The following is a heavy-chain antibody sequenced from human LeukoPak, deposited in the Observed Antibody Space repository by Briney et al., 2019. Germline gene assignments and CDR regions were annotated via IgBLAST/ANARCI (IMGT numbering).Heavy chain of an antibody. CDR2: ISYDGKTQ. J-gene: IGHJ4*02. CDR3: AKEGSSGFIDS. CDR1: GFTFSSYA. Sequence: GGSLRLSCAASGFTFSSYAMSWVRQAPGKGLEWVAVISYDGKTQYYADSVKGRFTFSRDNSRNTLYLQMNSLRAEDTAIFYCAKEGSSGFIDSWGRGTLVTVSS. V-gene: IGHV3-30*18. D-gene: IGHD6-19*01.